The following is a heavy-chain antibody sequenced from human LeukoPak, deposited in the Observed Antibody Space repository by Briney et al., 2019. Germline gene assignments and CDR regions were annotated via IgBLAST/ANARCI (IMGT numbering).Heavy chain of an antibody. J-gene: IGHJ4*02. D-gene: IGHD6-19*01. CDR2: ISSSSSYI. Sequence: GGSLRLSCAASGFTFSSYSMNWVRQAPGKGLEWVSSISSSSSYIYYADSVKGRFTISRDNAKNSLYLQMNSLRAEDTAVYYCARGLSSLPGLTDYWGQGTLVTVSS. V-gene: IGHV3-21*01. CDR1: GFTFSSYS. CDR3: ARGLSSLPGLTDY.